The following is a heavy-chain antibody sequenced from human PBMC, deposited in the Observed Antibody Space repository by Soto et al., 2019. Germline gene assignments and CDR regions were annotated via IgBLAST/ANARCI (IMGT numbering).Heavy chain of an antibody. J-gene: IGHJ5*02. V-gene: IGHV3-48*03. CDR3: AKSIAARPDWFDP. CDR1: GFTFSSYE. Sequence: PGGSLRLSCATSGFTFSSYEMNWVRQAPGKGLEWVSYISSSGSTIYYADSVKGRFTISRDNSKNTLYLQMNSLRAEDTAVYYCAKSIAARPDWFDPWGQGTLVTVSS. D-gene: IGHD6-6*01. CDR2: ISSSGSTI.